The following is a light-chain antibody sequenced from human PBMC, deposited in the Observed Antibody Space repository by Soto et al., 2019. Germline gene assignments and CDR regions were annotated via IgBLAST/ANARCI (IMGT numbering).Light chain of an antibody. CDR2: GAS. CDR1: QTISTY. V-gene: IGKV1-39*01. CDR3: QQSYTIPLT. Sequence: DIQMTQSPSSLSVSLGERVTITCRTSQTISTYLNWYRQKPGKAPKLLIYGASSLQSGVPTRFSGSGSGTDFTLTITSLQPEDFAIYYCQQSYTIPLTFGGGTKVDIK. J-gene: IGKJ4*01.